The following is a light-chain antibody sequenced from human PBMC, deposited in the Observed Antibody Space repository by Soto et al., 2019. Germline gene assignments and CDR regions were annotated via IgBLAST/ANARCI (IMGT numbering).Light chain of an antibody. Sequence: QSVPPQSPSASASLGASVKLTCTLSSGHSSYAIAWHQQQPEKGPRYLMKLNSGGSHSKGDGIPDRFSGSSSGAERYLTISSLQSEDEADYYCQSWGTGIQVFGGGTKLTVL. V-gene: IGLV4-69*01. CDR1: SGHSSYA. CDR2: LNSGGSH. J-gene: IGLJ2*01. CDR3: QSWGTGIQV.